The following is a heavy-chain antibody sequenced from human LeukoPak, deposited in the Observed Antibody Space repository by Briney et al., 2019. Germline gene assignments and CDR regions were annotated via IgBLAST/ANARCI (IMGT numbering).Heavy chain of an antibody. CDR3: ARRRWAYYDFWSGYPYYMDV. V-gene: IGHV4-59*01. J-gene: IGHJ6*03. CDR2: IYYSGST. D-gene: IGHD3-3*01. CDR1: GGSISSYY. Sequence: SETLSLTCTVSGGSISSYYWSWIRQPPGKGLEWIGYIYYSGSTNYNPSLKSRVTISVDTSKNQFSPKLSSVTAADTAVYYCARRRWAYYDFWSGYPYYMDVWAKGPRSPSP.